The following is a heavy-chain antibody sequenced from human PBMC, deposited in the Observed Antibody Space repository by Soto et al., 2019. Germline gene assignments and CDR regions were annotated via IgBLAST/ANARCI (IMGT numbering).Heavy chain of an antibody. J-gene: IGHJ5*02. D-gene: IGHD2-8*02. CDR3: ARGYCTATICDPWFDP. CDR1: GYAFSSYW. V-gene: IGHV5-51*01. Sequence: GESLKISCQGSGYAFSSYWIAWVRQMPGKGLEWMVIIYPGDSDTRYSPSFQGKVTISVEKSITTAYLQWSSLKASDTAMYYGARGYCTATICDPWFDPWGQGTLVTVSS. CDR2: IYPGDSDT.